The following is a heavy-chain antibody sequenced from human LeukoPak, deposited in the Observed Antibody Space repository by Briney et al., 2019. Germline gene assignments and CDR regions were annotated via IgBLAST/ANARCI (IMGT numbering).Heavy chain of an antibody. Sequence: GGSLRLSCAASGFTFTSYAMSWVRQAPGKGLEWVSGISGSGSSTYYADSVKGRFTISRDNAKNTLYLQMNSLRAEDTAVYYCASGYSSSPDYWGQGTLVTVSS. CDR3: ASGYSSSPDY. J-gene: IGHJ4*02. CDR1: GFTFTSYA. D-gene: IGHD6-13*01. CDR2: ISGSGSST. V-gene: IGHV3-23*01.